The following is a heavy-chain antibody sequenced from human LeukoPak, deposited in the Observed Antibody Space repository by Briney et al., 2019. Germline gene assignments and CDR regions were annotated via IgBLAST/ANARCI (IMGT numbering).Heavy chain of an antibody. J-gene: IGHJ4*02. D-gene: IGHD1-26*01. CDR2: ISGSGDRP. CDR1: GFTFTTYA. CDR3: AKASGSGSYLADFYFDY. V-gene: IGHV3-23*01. Sequence: PGGSLRLSCAASGFTFTTYAMSWVRQTPAKGLEWVSTISGSGDRPYYADSVKGRFTISRDNSKNTLYLQMNSLRAEDTAVYYCAKASGSGSYLADFYFDYWGQGTLVTVSS.